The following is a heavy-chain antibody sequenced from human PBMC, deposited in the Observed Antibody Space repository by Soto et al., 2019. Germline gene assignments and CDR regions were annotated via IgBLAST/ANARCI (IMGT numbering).Heavy chain of an antibody. CDR1: GFTFSRYA. D-gene: IGHD2-15*01. V-gene: IGHV3-23*01. CDR3: AKDLPFVVVVAATGEGY. CDR2: ISGSGGST. J-gene: IGHJ4*02. Sequence: GGSLRLSCAASGFTFSRYAMSWVRQAPGKGLEWVSAISGSGGSTYYADSVKGRFTISRDNSKNTLYLQMNSLRAEDTAVYYCAKDLPFVVVVAATGEGYWGQGTLVTVSS.